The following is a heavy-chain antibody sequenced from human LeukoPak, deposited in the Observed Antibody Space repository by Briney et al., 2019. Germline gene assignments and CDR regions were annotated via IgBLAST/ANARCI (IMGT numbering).Heavy chain of an antibody. CDR2: ISSSGSTI. J-gene: IGHJ6*02. CDR3: ASFDATTKTYYDFWSGSYYYYGMDV. V-gene: IGHV3-48*03. D-gene: IGHD3-3*01. CDR1: GFTFSSYE. Sequence: PGGSLRLSCAASGFTFSSYEMNWVRQAPGKGLEWVSYISSSGSTIYYADSVKGRFTISRDNAKNSLYLQMNSLRAEDTAVYYCASFDATTKTYYDFWSGSYYYYGMDVWGQGTTATVSS.